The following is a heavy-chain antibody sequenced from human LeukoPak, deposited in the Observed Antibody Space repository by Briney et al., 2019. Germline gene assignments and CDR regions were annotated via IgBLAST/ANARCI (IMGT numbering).Heavy chain of an antibody. CDR2: ISSSSTI. J-gene: IGHJ4*02. D-gene: IGHD6-6*01. Sequence: GGSLRLSCAASGFTFSSYSMNWVRQAPGNGLEWVSYISSSSTIYYTDSVKGRFTISRDNAKNSLYLQMNSLRAEDTAVYYCARDPESLAAGYFDYWGQGTLVTVSS. V-gene: IGHV3-48*01. CDR1: GFTFSSYS. CDR3: ARDPESLAAGYFDY.